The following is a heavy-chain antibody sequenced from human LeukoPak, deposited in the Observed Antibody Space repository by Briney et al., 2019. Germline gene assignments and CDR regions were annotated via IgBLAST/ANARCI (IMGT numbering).Heavy chain of an antibody. J-gene: IGHJ3*02. V-gene: IGHV3-74*01. CDR3: ARDYDYVWGSYRYTSDAFDI. Sequence: GGSLRLSCGASGFTFSDHWMHWVRQAPGKGLVWVSGIDTDGSTTRYADSVKGRFTISRDNAKNTLYLQMNSLRAEDTAVYYCARDYDYVWGSYRYTSDAFDIWGQGTMVTVSS. CDR1: GFTFSDHW. D-gene: IGHD3-16*02. CDR2: IDTDGSTT.